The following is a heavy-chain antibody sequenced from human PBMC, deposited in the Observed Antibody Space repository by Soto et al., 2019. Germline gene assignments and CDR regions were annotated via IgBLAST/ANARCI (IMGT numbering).Heavy chain of an antibody. V-gene: IGHV1-46*01. CDR2: INPSGGST. CDR3: AGVKGDAFDI. J-gene: IGHJ3*02. CDR1: GYTFTSYY. Sequence: QVQLVESGAEVKKPGASVKVSCKASGYTFTSYYMHWVRQAPGQGLEWMGIINPSGGSTSYAQKFQGRVTMTRDTSTSTVYMELSILRSEDTPVYYCAGVKGDAFDIWGQGTMVTVSS.